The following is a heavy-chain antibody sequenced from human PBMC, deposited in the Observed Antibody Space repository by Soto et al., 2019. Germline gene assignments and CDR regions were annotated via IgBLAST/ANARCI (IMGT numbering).Heavy chain of an antibody. V-gene: IGHV4-34*01. Sequence: SETLSLTCAVYGGSFSGYYWSWIRQPPGKGLEWIGEINHSGSTNYNPSLKSRVTISVGTSKNQFSLKLSSVTAADTAVYYCATSPSRYFDYWGQGTQVTVSS. CDR1: GGSFSGYY. J-gene: IGHJ4*02. CDR3: ATSPSRYFDY. CDR2: INHSGST.